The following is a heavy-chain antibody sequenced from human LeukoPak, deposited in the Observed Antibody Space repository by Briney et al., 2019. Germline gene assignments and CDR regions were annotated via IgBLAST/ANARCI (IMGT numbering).Heavy chain of an antibody. Sequence: ASVKVSCKASGYSFTSYDINWVRQATGQGLEWMGWMNPNSGNTGYAQKFQGRVTMTRNTSISTAYMELSSLRSEDTAVYYCARFYCTNGVCYNFDYWGQGTLVTVSS. CDR3: ARFYCTNGVCYNFDY. V-gene: IGHV1-8*01. CDR2: MNPNSGNT. D-gene: IGHD2-8*01. CDR1: GYSFTSYD. J-gene: IGHJ4*02.